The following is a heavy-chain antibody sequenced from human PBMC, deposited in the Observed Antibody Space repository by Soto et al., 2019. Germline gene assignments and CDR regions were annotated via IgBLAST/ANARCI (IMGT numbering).Heavy chain of an antibody. D-gene: IGHD5-12*01. CDR2: MHYTGFS. V-gene: IGHV4-59*02. CDR3: VATTMAYYYGMDG. Sequence: ETLSLTCSFSGDSVTSHYLTWIRQSPEKGLEWIGYMHYTGFSHYNPSLKSRLTISVDKSKNHFTLNLTSVTVADTAVYYSVATTMAYYYGMDGWGQGTTVTVSS. CDR1: GDSVTSHY. J-gene: IGHJ6*02.